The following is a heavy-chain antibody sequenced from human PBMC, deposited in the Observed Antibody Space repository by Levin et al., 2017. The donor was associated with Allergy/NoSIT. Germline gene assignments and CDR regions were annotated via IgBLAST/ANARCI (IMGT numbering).Heavy chain of an antibody. CDR2: ISWNSGSI. V-gene: IGHV3-9*01. J-gene: IGHJ4*02. D-gene: IGHD3-10*01. CDR3: AKDTYYGSGSYAAGHFDY. CDR1: GFTFDDYA. Sequence: GGSLRLSCAASGFTFDDYAMHWVRQAPGKGLEWVSGISWNSGSIGYADSVKGRFTISRDNAKNSLYLQMNSLRAEDTALYYCAKDTYYGSGSYAAGHFDYWGQGTLVTVSS.